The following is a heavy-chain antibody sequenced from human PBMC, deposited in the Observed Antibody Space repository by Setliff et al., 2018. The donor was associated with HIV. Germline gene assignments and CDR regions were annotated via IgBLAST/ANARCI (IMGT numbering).Heavy chain of an antibody. J-gene: IGHJ4*02. CDR2: IIPVLGLS. D-gene: IGHD1-26*01. V-gene: IGHV1-69*10. CDR3: ASYSGSYYFILHY. Sequence: SVKVSCKASGDTFSSYAISWVRQAPGQGLEWMGGIIPVLGLSYYAQNFQGRVTITADESTSTAYMELSSLRSEDTAVYYFASYSGSYYFILHYWGQGTLVTVSS. CDR1: GDTFSSYA.